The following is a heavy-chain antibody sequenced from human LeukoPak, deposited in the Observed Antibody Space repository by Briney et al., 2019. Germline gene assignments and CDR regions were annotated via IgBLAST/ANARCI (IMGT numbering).Heavy chain of an antibody. D-gene: IGHD3-22*01. Sequence: ASVKVSCKASGYTFTGYYMHWVRQAPGQGLEWMGWINPNSGGTNYAQKFQGRVTMTRDTSISTAYMELSRLTSDDTAVYYCARESDVGMIVVAYYFDYWGQGTLVTVSS. CDR3: ARESDVGMIVVAYYFDY. CDR2: INPNSGGT. J-gene: IGHJ4*02. CDR1: GYTFTGYY. V-gene: IGHV1-2*02.